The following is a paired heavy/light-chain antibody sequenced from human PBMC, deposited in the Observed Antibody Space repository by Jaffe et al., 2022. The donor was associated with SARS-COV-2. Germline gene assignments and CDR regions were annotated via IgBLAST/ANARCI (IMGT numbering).Heavy chain of an antibody. CDR1: GFTFSNYA. CDR2: IWYDGNNK. V-gene: IGHV3-33*01. CDR3: GREGKAAAARGWIDP. J-gene: IGHJ5*02. Sequence: QVQLVESGGGVVQPGTSLRLSCAASGFTFSNYAMHWVRQAPGKGLEWVAVIWYDGNNKYYADSVKGRFAISRDNSKNTVYLQMSTLRGEDTAVYHCGREGKAAAARGWIDPWGQGTPVVVSS. D-gene: IGHD2-15*01.
Light chain of an antibody. CDR2: KAS. CDR3: QQYDSSWT. J-gene: IGKJ1*01. Sequence: DIQMTQSPSTLSASVGDRVTITCRASQSVSDSLAWHRQKPGKAPTLLIYKASTLESGVPSRFSGSGSGTEFTLTISSLQPDDFATYYCQQYDSSWTFGQGTKVEVK. V-gene: IGKV1-5*03. CDR1: QSVSDS.